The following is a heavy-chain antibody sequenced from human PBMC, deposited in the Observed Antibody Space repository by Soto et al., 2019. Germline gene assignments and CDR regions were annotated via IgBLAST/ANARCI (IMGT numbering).Heavy chain of an antibody. V-gene: IGHV3-33*01. CDR3: ARDRARKGTYYFDN. CDR2: VYYDGTEK. J-gene: IGHJ4*02. CDR1: GFNYISYG. Sequence: QVYLVESGGGVVQPGTSLRLSCEASGFNYISYGMHWVRQAPGKALEWVAVVYYDGTEKHYGDSVKGRFTITRDNSQNTLYLQMNSLRVEDTAVYYCARDRARKGTYYFDNWGQGTLVTVSA.